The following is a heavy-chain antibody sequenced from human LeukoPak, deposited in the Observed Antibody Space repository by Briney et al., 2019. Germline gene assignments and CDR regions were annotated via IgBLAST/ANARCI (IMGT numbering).Heavy chain of an antibody. J-gene: IGHJ4*02. V-gene: IGHV3-23*01. Sequence: PGGSLRLSCAASGFTFSRHAMSRVRQAPGKGLEWVSVISGSGGYTNYADSVKGRFTISRDNSKNTLYLQMNSLRVEDTAVYYCTKRRGDIYDGNSFDYWGQGTLVTVSS. CDR1: GFTFSRHA. CDR2: ISGSGGYT. D-gene: IGHD4-23*01. CDR3: TKRRGDIYDGNSFDY.